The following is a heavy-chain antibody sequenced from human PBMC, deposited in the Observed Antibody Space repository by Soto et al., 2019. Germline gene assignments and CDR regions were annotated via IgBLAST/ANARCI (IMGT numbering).Heavy chain of an antibody. V-gene: IGHV1-8*01. Sequence: ASVKVSCKASGYTFTSYDINWVRQATGQGLEWMAWMNPNRGNTGYAQKFQGRVTMTRNTSISTTYMELSSLRSEDTAVYYCATPFVNRDHRLSRHSLSHIHVWGSVWGQGTTVTVSS. CDR2: MNPNRGNT. CDR1: GYTFTSYD. CDR3: ATPFVNRDHRLSRHSLSHIHVWGSV. D-gene: IGHD3-16*01. J-gene: IGHJ6*02.